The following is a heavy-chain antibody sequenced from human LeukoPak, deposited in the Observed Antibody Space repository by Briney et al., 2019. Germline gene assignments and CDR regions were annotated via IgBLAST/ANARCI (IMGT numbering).Heavy chain of an antibody. Sequence: SSETLSLTCTVSGGSISSSSYYWGWIRQPPGKGLEWIGSIYYSGSTYYNPSLKSRVTISVDTSKNQFSLKLSSVTAADTAVYYCVRGRRLRLGELSSPFDYWGQGTLVTVSS. CDR1: GGSISSSSYY. V-gene: IGHV4-39*07. D-gene: IGHD3-16*02. J-gene: IGHJ4*02. CDR3: VRGRRLRLGELSSPFDY. CDR2: IYYSGST.